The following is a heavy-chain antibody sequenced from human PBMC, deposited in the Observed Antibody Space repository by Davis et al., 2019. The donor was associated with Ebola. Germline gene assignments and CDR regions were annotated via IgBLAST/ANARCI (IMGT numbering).Heavy chain of an antibody. Sequence: TLSLTCAVSGGSISSGGYSWSWIRQPPGKGLEWIGYIYHSGSTYYNPSLKSRVTISVDRSKNQFSLKLSSVTAADTAVYYCARGLTTVRVFDYWGQGTLVTVSS. J-gene: IGHJ4*02. V-gene: IGHV4-30-2*01. CDR2: IYHSGST. D-gene: IGHD4-17*01. CDR3: ARGLTTVRVFDY. CDR1: GGSISSGGYS.